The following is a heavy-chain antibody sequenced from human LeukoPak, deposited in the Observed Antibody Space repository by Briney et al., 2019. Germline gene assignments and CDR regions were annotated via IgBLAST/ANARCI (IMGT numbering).Heavy chain of an antibody. Sequence: PGGSLRLSCAASGFTFSSYSMNWVRQAPGKGLEWVSAIGGTGYSTYYADSVKGRFSISRDNSKNTLYLHMDSLRAEDTAVYYCAKVMNMIVVASIDSWGQGILVTVSS. J-gene: IGHJ4*02. CDR1: GFTFSSYS. V-gene: IGHV3-23*01. CDR3: AKVMNMIVVASIDS. D-gene: IGHD3-22*01. CDR2: IGGTGYST.